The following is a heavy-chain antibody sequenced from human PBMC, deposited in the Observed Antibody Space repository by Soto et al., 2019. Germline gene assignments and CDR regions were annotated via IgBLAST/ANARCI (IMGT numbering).Heavy chain of an antibody. CDR1: GDSIISSDFY. CDR2: IFYLGSS. Sequence: LSLTCTVSGDSIISSDFYWGWVRQPPGKGPEWIGSIFYLGSSYYNPSLKSRVTMSVDTSKNQFSLRLRSVTAADTALYFCARHSLALRKNNWFDPWGQGIMVTVSS. V-gene: IGHV4-39*01. D-gene: IGHD3-3*02. CDR3: ARHSLALRKNNWFDP. J-gene: IGHJ5*02.